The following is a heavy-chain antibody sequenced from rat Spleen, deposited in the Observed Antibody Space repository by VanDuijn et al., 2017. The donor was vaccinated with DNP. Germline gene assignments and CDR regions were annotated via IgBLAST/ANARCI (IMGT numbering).Heavy chain of an antibody. V-gene: IGHV3-1*01. CDR1: GFSITSSH. Sequence: EVQLQESGPGLVKPSQSLSLTCSVTGFSITSSHRWNWIRKFPGNKMEWMAYISYSGSTGYNPSLKSRISITRDTSKNQFFLQLNSVTTEDTATYYCARWGYRYNYFDYWGRGVMVTVSS. D-gene: IGHD1-5*01. CDR2: ISYSGST. CDR3: ARWGYRYNYFDY. J-gene: IGHJ2*01.